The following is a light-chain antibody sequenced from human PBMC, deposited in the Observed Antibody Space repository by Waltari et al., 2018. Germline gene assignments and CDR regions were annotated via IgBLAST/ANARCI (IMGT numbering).Light chain of an antibody. J-gene: IGKJ3*01. Sequence: DIQITQSPSTLSASVGDRVTITCRASQSINNWLAWYQQKPGKPPKLLIYKASTLESGVPSRFSGSGSETEFTLTISSLQPDDFATYYCQQYDSYSVTLTFGPGTKVDIK. V-gene: IGKV1-5*03. CDR1: QSINNW. CDR3: QQYDSYSVTLT. CDR2: KAS.